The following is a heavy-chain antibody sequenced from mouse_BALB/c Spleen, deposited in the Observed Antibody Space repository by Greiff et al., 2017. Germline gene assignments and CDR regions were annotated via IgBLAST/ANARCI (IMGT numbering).Heavy chain of an antibody. Sequence: EVKLVESGPGLVKPSQSLSLTCTVTGYSITSDYAWNWIRQFPGNKLEWMGYISYSGSTSYNPSLKSRISITRDTSKNQFFLQLNSVTTEDTATYYCASYGSTYSFAYWGQGTLVTVSA. CDR1: GYSITSDYA. D-gene: IGHD1-1*01. CDR2: ISYSGST. V-gene: IGHV3-2*02. CDR3: ASYGSTYSFAY. J-gene: IGHJ3*01.